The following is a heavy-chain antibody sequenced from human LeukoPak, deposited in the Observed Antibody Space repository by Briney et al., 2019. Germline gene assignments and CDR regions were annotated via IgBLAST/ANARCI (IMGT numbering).Heavy chain of an antibody. V-gene: IGHV3-23*01. J-gene: IGHJ5*02. CDR2: ISGSGGST. CDR3: AKGDSGYYYDSSGYLNWFDH. Sequence: GGSLRLSCAASGFTFSSYAMSWVRQAPGKGLEWVSVISGSGGSTYYVDSVKGRFTISRDNSKNTLSLQMNSLRAEDTAVYYCAKGDSGYYYDSSGYLNWFDHWGQGTLVTVSS. D-gene: IGHD3-22*01. CDR1: GFTFSSYA.